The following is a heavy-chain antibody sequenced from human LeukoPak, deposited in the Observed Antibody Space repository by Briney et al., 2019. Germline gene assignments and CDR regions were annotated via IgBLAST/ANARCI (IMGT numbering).Heavy chain of an antibody. CDR3: AKSSGRGYSYDGGLDY. Sequence: QPGRSLRLSCAASGFTFSDYGMHWVRQAPGKGLEWVAVISYDGSIKYCADSVRGRFTISRDNSKNTLYLQMNSLRAEDTAVYYCAKSSGRGYSYDGGLDYWGQGTLVTVSS. D-gene: IGHD5-18*01. CDR1: GFTFSDYG. V-gene: IGHV3-30*18. J-gene: IGHJ4*02. CDR2: ISYDGSIK.